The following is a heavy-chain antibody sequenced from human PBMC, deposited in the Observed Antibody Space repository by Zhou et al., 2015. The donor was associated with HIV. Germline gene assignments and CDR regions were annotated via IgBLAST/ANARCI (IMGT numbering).Heavy chain of an antibody. CDR2: INPNSGGT. CDR1: GYTFTGYY. J-gene: IGHJ5*02. Sequence: QVQLVQSGAEVKKPGASVKVSCKASGYTFTGYYIHWVRQAPGQGLEWMGRINPNSGGTNYAQKFQGRVTMTRDTSISTAYMELGSLRSEDTAVYYCARGQSTGTSYSWFDPWGQGTLVTVSS. V-gene: IGHV1-2*06. D-gene: IGHD1-1*01. CDR3: ARGQSTGTSYSWFDP.